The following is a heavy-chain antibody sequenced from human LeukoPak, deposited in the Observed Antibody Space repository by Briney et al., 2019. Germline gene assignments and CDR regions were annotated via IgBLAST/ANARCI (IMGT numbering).Heavy chain of an antibody. CDR1: GGSISSGGYS. J-gene: IGHJ3*02. CDR2: IYYSGST. V-gene: IGHV4-31*03. D-gene: IGHD3-10*01. Sequence: PSQTLSLTCTVSGGSISSGGYSWSWIRQHPGKGLEWVGYIYYSGSTYYNPSLKSRVTISVDTSKNQFSLKLSSVTAADTAVYYCARDRNLLWFGEPLFGAFDIWGQGTMVTVSS. CDR3: ARDRNLLWFGEPLFGAFDI.